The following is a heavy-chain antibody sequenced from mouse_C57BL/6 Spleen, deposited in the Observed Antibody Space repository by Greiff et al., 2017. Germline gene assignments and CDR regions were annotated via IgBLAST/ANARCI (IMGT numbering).Heavy chain of an antibody. V-gene: IGHV3-6*01. CDR1: GYSITSGYY. Sequence: EVQLQQSGPGLVKPSQSLSLTCSVTGYSITSGYYWNWIRQFPGNKLEWMGYISYDGSNNYNPSLKNRISITRDTSKNQFFLKLNSVTTEDTATYYCAREEGGLYFDYWGQGTTLTVSS. CDR3: AREEGGLYFDY. J-gene: IGHJ2*01. D-gene: IGHD3-3*01. CDR2: ISYDGSN.